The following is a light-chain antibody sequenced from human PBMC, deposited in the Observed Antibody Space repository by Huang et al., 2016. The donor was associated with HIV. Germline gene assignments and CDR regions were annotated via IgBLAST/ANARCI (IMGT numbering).Light chain of an antibody. CDR2: AAS. CDR1: QGITNS. V-gene: IGKV1-NL1*01. Sequence: DIQMTQSPPSLSASVGDRVTLTCRASQGITNSLAWYQQKPGKAPKLLLYAASRLESGVPSRFSGSGSGTDYTLTITSLQPEDFATYYCKQYYSTPPTFGQGTKVEIK. J-gene: IGKJ1*01. CDR3: KQYYSTPPT.